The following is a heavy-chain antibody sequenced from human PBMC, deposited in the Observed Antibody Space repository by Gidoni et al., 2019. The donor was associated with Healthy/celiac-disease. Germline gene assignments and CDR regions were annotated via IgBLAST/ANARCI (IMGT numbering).Heavy chain of an antibody. Sequence: EVQLVESGGGLIQPGGSLRLYCAASGFTVSSNYMRWVRQAPGKGLEWVSVIYSGGSTYYADSVKGRFTISRDNSKNTLYLQMNSLRAEDTAVYYCAGPNWGVIVDYYGMDVWGQGTTVTVSS. V-gene: IGHV3-53*01. D-gene: IGHD3-16*02. CDR3: AGPNWGVIVDYYGMDV. CDR2: IYSGGST. J-gene: IGHJ6*02. CDR1: GFTVSSNY.